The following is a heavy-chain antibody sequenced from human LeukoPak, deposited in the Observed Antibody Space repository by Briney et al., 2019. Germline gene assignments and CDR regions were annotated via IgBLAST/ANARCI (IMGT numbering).Heavy chain of an antibody. D-gene: IGHD4-17*01. V-gene: IGHV3-49*03. CDR1: GFTFSSYA. J-gene: IGHJ4*02. CDR2: IRSKAYGGTT. CDR3: SRRMTTGDY. Sequence: GGSLRLSCAASGFTFSSYAMSWFRQAPGKGLEWVGFIRSKAYGGTTEYAASVKGRFTISRDDSKSIAYLQMNSLKTEDTAVYYCSRRMTTGDYWGQGTLVTVSS.